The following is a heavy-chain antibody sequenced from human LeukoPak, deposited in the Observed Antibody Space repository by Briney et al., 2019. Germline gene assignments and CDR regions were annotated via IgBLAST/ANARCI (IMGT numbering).Heavy chain of an antibody. Sequence: GGSLKLSCAASGFTFSGSAMHWVRQASGKGLEWVGRIRSKANSYATAYAASVKGRFTISRDDSKNTAYLQMNSLKTEDTAVYYCTSWDIVATIGGYYYYYMDVWGKGTTVTVSS. CDR1: GFTFSGSA. J-gene: IGHJ6*03. CDR3: TSWDIVATIGGYYYYYMDV. V-gene: IGHV3-73*01. CDR2: IRSKANSYAT. D-gene: IGHD5-12*01.